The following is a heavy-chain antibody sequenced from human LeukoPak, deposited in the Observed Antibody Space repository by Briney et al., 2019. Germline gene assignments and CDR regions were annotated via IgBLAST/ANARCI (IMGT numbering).Heavy chain of an antibody. D-gene: IGHD2-15*01. J-gene: IGHJ5*02. Sequence: SETLSLTCVVSAYSISSGYHWGWIRQPPGEGLEWIGRIYTSGSTNYNPSLKSRVTILVDTSKNQFSLKLSSVTAADTALYYCARGPGRLGYCSSGSCQGNWFDPWGQGTLVTVSS. CDR3: ARGPGRLGYCSSGSCQGNWFDP. V-gene: IGHV4-38-2*01. CDR1: AYSISSGYH. CDR2: IYTSGST.